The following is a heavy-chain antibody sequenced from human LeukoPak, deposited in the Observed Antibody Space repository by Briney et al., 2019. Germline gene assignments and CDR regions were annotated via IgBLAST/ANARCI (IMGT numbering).Heavy chain of an antibody. D-gene: IGHD2-8*01. V-gene: IGHV4-34*01. Sequence: SETLSLTCAVYGGSFSGYYWSWIRQPPGKGLEWIGEINHSGSTNYNLSLKSRVTISVDTSKNQFSLKLSSVTAADTAVYYCARDRRGQSVYDYWGQGTLVTVSS. J-gene: IGHJ4*02. CDR1: GGSFSGYY. CDR2: INHSGST. CDR3: ARDRRGQSVYDY.